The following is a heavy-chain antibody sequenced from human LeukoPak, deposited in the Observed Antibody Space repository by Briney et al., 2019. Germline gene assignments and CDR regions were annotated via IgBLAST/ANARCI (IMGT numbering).Heavy chain of an antibody. CDR2: ISSSGSTI. D-gene: IGHD6-19*01. CDR1: GFTFSDFY. J-gene: IGHJ6*02. V-gene: IGHV3-11*01. CDR3: AREKRSSGWGTYYYGMDV. Sequence: PGGSLRLSCAASGFTFSDFYMSWIRQAPGKGLEWVSYISSSGSTIYYADSVKGRFTISRDNAKNSLYLQMNSLRAEDTAVYYCAREKRSSGWGTYYYGMDVWGQGTTVTVSS.